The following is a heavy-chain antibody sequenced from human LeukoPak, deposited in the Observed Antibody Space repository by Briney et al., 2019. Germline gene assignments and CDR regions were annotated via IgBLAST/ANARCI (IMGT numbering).Heavy chain of an antibody. V-gene: IGHV4-59*01. J-gene: IGHJ4*02. D-gene: IGHD3-16*01. CDR1: GGSIRNYY. CDR2: ISDGGGS. Sequence: SETLSLTCTVSGGSIRNYYWTWIRQPPGKGLEWIGYISDGGGSNYNPSLKSRVTMSVDTSKNQFSLKLSSVTAADTAVYYCARSGGVWYFDYWGQGTLVTVSS. CDR3: ARSGGVWYFDY.